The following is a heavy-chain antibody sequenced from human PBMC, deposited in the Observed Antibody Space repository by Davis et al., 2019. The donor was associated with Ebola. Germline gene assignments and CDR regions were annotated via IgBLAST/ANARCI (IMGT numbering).Heavy chain of an antibody. J-gene: IGHJ5*01. V-gene: IGHV1-18*01. CDR2: ISAYNGNT. Sequence: ASVLVSCKASSYTFTSYGISWVRQAPGQGLEWMGWISAYNGNTNYAQKPQGRVTMTTETSRSTAYMELRSLRSDDTAVYYCAREAGATTRIYDSWGQGTLVTVSS. CDR1: SYTFTSYG. CDR3: AREAGATTRIYDS. D-gene: IGHD1-26*01.